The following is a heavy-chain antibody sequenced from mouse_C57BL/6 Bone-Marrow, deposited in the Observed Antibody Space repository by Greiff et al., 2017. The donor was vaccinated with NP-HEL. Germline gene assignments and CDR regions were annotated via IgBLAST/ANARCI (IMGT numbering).Heavy chain of an antibody. V-gene: IGHV1-55*01. CDR2: IYPGSGST. CDR3: ARFTTVVATDWYFDV. J-gene: IGHJ1*03. CDR1: GYTFTSYW. Sequence: QVQLQQPGAELVKPGASVKMSCKASGYTFTSYWITWVKQRPGQGLEWIGDIYPGSGSTNYNEKFKSKATLTVDTSSSTAYMQLSSLTSEDSAVDYCARFTTVVATDWYFDVWGTGTTVTVSS. D-gene: IGHD1-1*01.